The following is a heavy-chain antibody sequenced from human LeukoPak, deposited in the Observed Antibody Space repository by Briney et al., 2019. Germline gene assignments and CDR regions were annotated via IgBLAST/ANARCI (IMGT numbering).Heavy chain of an antibody. Sequence: GGSLRLSCAASGFTFSSYWMSWVRQAPGKGLEWVANIKQDGSEKYYVDSVKGRFTISRDNAKNSLYLQMNSLRAEDTAVYYCARDLDDFRSGYLRRYYGMDVWGQGTTVTVSS. CDR3: ARDLDDFRSGYLRRYYGMDV. CDR1: GFTFSSYW. D-gene: IGHD3-3*01. J-gene: IGHJ6*02. V-gene: IGHV3-7*01. CDR2: IKQDGSEK.